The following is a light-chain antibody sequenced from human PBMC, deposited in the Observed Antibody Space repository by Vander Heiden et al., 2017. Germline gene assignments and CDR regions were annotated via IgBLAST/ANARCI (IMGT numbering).Light chain of an antibody. CDR3: CSYTSRSTLYV. V-gene: IGLV2-14*04. Sequence: GSPGQSITIYCTGSSGDIGSYHYVSWYQQHPGKAPKVIIYDVNHRPSGISNRFSGSRSGNTASLTISGLQAEDEADYYCCSYTSRSTLYVFGTGTKVTVL. CDR2: DVN. CDR1: SGDIGSYHY. J-gene: IGLJ1*01.